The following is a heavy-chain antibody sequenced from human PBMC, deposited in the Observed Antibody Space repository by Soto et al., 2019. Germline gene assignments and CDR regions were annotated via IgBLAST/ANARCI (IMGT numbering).Heavy chain of an antibody. V-gene: IGHV3-33*01. Sequence: SLRLSCAASGFTFSSYGMHWVRQAPGKGLEWVAVIWYDGSNKYYADSVKGRFTISRDNSKNTLYLQMNSLRAEDTAVYYCARDSSSWYPPRGTTPLDYYGMDVWGQGTTVTVSS. J-gene: IGHJ6*02. CDR3: ARDSSSWYPPRGTTPLDYYGMDV. CDR1: GFTFSSYG. CDR2: IWYDGSNK. D-gene: IGHD6-13*01.